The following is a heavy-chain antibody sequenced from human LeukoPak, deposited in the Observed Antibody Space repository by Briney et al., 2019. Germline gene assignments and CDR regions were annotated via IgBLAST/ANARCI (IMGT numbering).Heavy chain of an antibody. CDR3: ARARGEVAVDY. J-gene: IGHJ4*02. D-gene: IGHD6-19*01. CDR1: GFTFSDYY. CDR2: VNHSGST. Sequence: GSLRLSCAASGFTFSDYYMSWIRQAPGKGLEWIGEVNHSGSTNYNPSLKSRVSISADTSKNQFSLKLNSVTAADTAVYYCARARGEVAVDYWGQGTLVTVSS. V-gene: IGHV4-34*01.